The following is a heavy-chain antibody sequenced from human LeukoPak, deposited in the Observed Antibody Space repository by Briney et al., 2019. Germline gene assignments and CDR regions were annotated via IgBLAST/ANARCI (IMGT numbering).Heavy chain of an antibody. CDR3: ARSAVAGTSSFDY. CDR1: GGTFSSYA. Sequence: VASVKVSCKASGGTFSSYAISWVRQAPGQGPEWMGRIIPILGIANYAQKFQGRVTITADKSTSTAYMELSSLRSEDTAVYYCARSAVAGTSSFDYWGQGTLVTVSS. D-gene: IGHD6-19*01. J-gene: IGHJ4*02. CDR2: IIPILGIA. V-gene: IGHV1-69*04.